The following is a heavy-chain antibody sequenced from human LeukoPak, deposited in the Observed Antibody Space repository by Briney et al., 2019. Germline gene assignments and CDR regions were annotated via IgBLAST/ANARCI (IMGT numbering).Heavy chain of an antibody. CDR3: ARRSTKVLGY. Sequence: SETLSLTCAVYGGSFSGYYWSWIRQPPGKGLEWIGEINHSGSTNYNPSLKSRVTISVDTSKNQFSLKLSSVTAADTAVYYCARRSTKVLGYWGQGTLVTVSS. V-gene: IGHV4-34*01. CDR1: GGSFSGYY. D-gene: IGHD2-8*01. J-gene: IGHJ4*02. CDR2: INHSGST.